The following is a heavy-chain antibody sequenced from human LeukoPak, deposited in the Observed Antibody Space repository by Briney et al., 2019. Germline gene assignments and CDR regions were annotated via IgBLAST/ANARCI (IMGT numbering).Heavy chain of an antibody. CDR3: ARDSLIRITIFGVGYYMDV. CDR2: ISYDGSNK. Sequence: GRSLRLSCAASGFTFSSYAMHWVRQAPGKGLEWVAVISYDGSNKYYADSVKGRFTISRDNAKNSLYLQMNSLRAEDTAVYYCARDSLIRITIFGVGYYMDVWGEGTTVTVSS. D-gene: IGHD3-3*01. J-gene: IGHJ6*03. V-gene: IGHV3-30*04. CDR1: GFTFSSYA.